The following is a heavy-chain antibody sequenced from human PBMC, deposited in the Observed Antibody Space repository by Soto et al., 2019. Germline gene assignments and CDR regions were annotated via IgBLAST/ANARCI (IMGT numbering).Heavy chain of an antibody. CDR3: ARDKRDLRFLEWSYYFDY. V-gene: IGHV3-30*19. Sequence: GGSLRLSCAASGFTFSSYGMHWVRQAPGKGLEWVAVISYDGSNKYYADSVKGRFTISRDNSKNTLYLQLNSLRAEDTAVYYCARDKRDLRFLEWSYYFDYWAREPWSPSPQ. CDR1: GFTFSSYG. CDR2: ISYDGSNK. J-gene: IGHJ4*02. D-gene: IGHD3-3*01.